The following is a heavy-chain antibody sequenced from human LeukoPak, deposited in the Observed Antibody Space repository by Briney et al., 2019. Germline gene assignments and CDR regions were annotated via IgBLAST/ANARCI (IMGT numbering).Heavy chain of an antibody. D-gene: IGHD3-22*01. CDR1: GASISSYY. Sequence: SETLSLTCTVSGASISSYYWSWIRQPPGKGLEWIGYIYYSGSTNYNPSLKSRVTISVDTSKNQFSLKLSSVTAADTAVYYCAREGKTGSDSSGYDAFDIWGQGTMVTVSS. V-gene: IGHV4-59*01. J-gene: IGHJ3*02. CDR3: AREGKTGSDSSGYDAFDI. CDR2: IYYSGST.